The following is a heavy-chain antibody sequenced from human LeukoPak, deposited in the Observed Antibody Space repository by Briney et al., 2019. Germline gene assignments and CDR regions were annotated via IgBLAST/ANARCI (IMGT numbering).Heavy chain of an antibody. Sequence: PSETLSLTCTVSGGSISSSSYYWSWIRQPPGTGLEWIGYIYYSGSTNYNPSLKSRVTISVDTSKNQFSLKLSSVTAADTAVYYCAGGGSWFDYWGQGTLVTVSS. D-gene: IGHD6-13*01. J-gene: IGHJ4*02. CDR2: IYYSGST. V-gene: IGHV4-61*01. CDR3: AGGGSWFDY. CDR1: GGSISSSSYY.